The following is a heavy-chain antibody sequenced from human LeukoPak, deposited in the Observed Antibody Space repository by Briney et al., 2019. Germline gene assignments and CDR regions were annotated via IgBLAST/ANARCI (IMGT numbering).Heavy chain of an antibody. J-gene: IGHJ5*02. Sequence: GGSLRLSCAASGFTFSSYSMNWVRQAPGKGLEWVSSISSSSSYIYYADSVKGRFTISRDNAKNSLYLQMNSLRAEDTAVYYCARGSWNGDYNWFDPWGQGTLVTVSS. CDR1: GFTFSSYS. CDR3: ARGSWNGDYNWFDP. CDR2: ISSSSSYI. V-gene: IGHV3-21*01. D-gene: IGHD1-1*01.